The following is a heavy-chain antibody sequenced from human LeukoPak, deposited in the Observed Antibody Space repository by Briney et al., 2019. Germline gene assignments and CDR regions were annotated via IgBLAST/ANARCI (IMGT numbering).Heavy chain of an antibody. CDR2: ISXXGSYI. V-gene: IGHV3-21*01. D-gene: IGHD2-15*01. Sequence: ISXXGSYIYYADSVKGRFSISRDSAKNSLYLQMNSLRAEDTAVYYCARGPQFCSGGSCYGYYFDYWGQGTLVTVSS. CDR3: ARGPQFCSGGSCYGYYFDY. J-gene: IGHJ4*02.